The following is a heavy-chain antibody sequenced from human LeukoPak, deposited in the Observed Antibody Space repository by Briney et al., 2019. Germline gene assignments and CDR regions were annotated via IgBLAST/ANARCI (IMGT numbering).Heavy chain of an antibody. V-gene: IGHV4-34*01. CDR1: GGYFSGYY. Sequence: SETLSLTCAVYGGYFSGYYWSWIRQPPGKGLEWVGEINHSGSTNYNPSPKRRVTITVDTSKNQFPLKLSSGTAADTAADYCWRAGYDFYSGYYTGKPILRGGYYMDVWGKGTTVTVSS. D-gene: IGHD3-3*01. J-gene: IGHJ6*03. CDR3: WRAGYDFYSGYYTGKPILRGGYYMDV. CDR2: INHSGST.